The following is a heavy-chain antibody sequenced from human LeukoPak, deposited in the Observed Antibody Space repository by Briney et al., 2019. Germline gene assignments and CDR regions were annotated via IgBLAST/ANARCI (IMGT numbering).Heavy chain of an antibody. J-gene: IGHJ4*02. D-gene: IGHD3-22*01. CDR2: ISDRGSRT. CDR3: AKRGVVIRVILVGFHKEAYYFDS. CDR1: GLTLSNYG. Sequence: GRSLRLSCAVSGLTLSNYGMSWVRQAPGKGLEWVAGISDRGSRTNYADSVEGRFTISTDHPKNTLYLQMNSLRAEDTAVYFCAKRGVVIRVILVGFHKEAYYFDSWGQGALVTVSS. V-gene: IGHV3-23*01.